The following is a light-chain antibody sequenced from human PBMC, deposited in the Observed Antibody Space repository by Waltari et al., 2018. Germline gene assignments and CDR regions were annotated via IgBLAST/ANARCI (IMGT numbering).Light chain of an antibody. CDR2: ENN. CDR3: GTWDNSVSVSV. V-gene: IGLV1-51*02. CDR1: STYNF. Sequence: QSVLTQPPSVSAAPGQKVTISCSGASTYNFVSWYQQVPGTAPKLLIYENNKRPSGMPDRFTGAKSGTSAPLVITGLQTGDEADYYCGTWDNSVSVSVFGGGTKLTVL. J-gene: IGLJ3*02.